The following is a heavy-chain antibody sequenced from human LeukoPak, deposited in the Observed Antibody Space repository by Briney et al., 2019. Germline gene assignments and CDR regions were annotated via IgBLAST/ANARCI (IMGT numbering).Heavy chain of an antibody. CDR2: ISWDDGRT. Sequence: GGSLRLSCAASGFTFDDYTMHWVRQAPGKGLEWVSLISWDDGRTYYADSVKGRFTISRDNSKNSLYLQMNSLRAEDTALYYCTKDRDYGDYGGIDYWGQGTLVTGSS. D-gene: IGHD4-17*01. J-gene: IGHJ4*02. CDR3: TKDRDYGDYGGIDY. CDR1: GFTFDDYT. V-gene: IGHV3-43D*03.